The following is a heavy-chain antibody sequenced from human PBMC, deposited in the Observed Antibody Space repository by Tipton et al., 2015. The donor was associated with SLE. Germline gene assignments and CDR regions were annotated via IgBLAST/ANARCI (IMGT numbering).Heavy chain of an antibody. V-gene: IGHV3-30*04. CDR1: GFTFRSYD. CDR2: ISYDGSNK. J-gene: IGHJ6*02. D-gene: IGHD2-15*01. Sequence: SLRLSCAASGFTFRSYDMNWVRQAPGKGLEWVAVISYDGSNKYYADSVKGRFTISRDNSKNTLYLQMNSLRVEDTAVYYCAGRIGGYYGMDVWGQGTTVTVSS. CDR3: AGRIGGYYGMDV.